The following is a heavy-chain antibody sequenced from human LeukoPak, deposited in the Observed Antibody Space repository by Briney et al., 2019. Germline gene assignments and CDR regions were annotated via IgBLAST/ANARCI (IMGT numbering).Heavy chain of an antibody. CDR1: GFTFSSYG. CDR2: IRYDGSSK. Sequence: GGSLRLSCAASGFTFSSYGMHWVRQAPGKGLEWVAFIRYDGSSKYYADSVKGRFTISRDNSKNTLYLRMNSLRAEDTAVYYCARGLLWFGEVYSLGSFDYWGQGTLVTVSS. D-gene: IGHD3-10*01. V-gene: IGHV3-30*02. CDR3: ARGLLWFGEVYSLGSFDY. J-gene: IGHJ4*02.